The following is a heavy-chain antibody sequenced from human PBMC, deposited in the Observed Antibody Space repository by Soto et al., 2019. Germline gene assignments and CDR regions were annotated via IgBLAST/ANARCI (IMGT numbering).Heavy chain of an antibody. J-gene: IGHJ4*02. V-gene: IGHV3-23*01. CDR1: GFTFSSYA. CDR3: ANLPYYSSGWYGDS. CDR2: ISGSGGST. Sequence: EVQLLESGGGLVQPGGSLRLSCAASGFTFSSYAMSWVRQAPGKGLEWVSGISGSGGSTYYADSVKGRFTISRDNSKNALYLQMNSLRAEDTAVYYCANLPYYSSGWYGDSWGQGTLVTVSS. D-gene: IGHD6-19*01.